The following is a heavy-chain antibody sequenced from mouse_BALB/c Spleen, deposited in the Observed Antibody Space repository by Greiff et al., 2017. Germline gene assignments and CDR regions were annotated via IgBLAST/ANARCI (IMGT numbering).Heavy chain of an antibody. CDR3: ANYYGSYWYFDV. Sequence: EVQLVESGGGLVKPGGSLKLSCAASGFTFSSYAMSWVRQTPEKRLEWVASISSGGSTYYPDSVKGRFTISRDNARNILYLQMSSLRSEDTAMYYCANYYGSYWYFDVWGAGTTVTVSS. CDR1: GFTFSSYA. V-gene: IGHV5-6-5*01. J-gene: IGHJ1*01. CDR2: ISSGGST. D-gene: IGHD1-1*01.